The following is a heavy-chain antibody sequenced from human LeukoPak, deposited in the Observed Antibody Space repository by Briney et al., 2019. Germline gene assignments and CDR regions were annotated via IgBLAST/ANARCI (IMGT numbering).Heavy chain of an antibody. J-gene: IGHJ3*02. CDR3: ARRRYDFWSGAGGDAFDI. D-gene: IGHD3-3*01. CDR2: IYHSGST. Sequence: SETLSLTCAVSGYSISSGYYWGWIRQPPGKGREGIGSIYHSGSTYYNTSLRRRVTLSVDTSKNQFSLKLSSVPAADTAVYYCARRRYDFWSGAGGDAFDIWGQGTMVTVSS. CDR1: GYSISSGYY. V-gene: IGHV4-38-2*01.